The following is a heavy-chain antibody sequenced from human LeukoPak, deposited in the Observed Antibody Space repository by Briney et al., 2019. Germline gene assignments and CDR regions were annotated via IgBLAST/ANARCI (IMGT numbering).Heavy chain of an antibody. CDR1: GFTFSSYG. CDR2: ISYDGSNK. Sequence: GRSLRLSCAASGFTFSSYGMHWVRQAPGKGLEWVAVISYDGSNKYYADSVKGRFTISRDNSKNTLYLQMNSLRAEDTAVYYCAREVEMATIGYFDYWGQGTLVTVSS. J-gene: IGHJ4*02. CDR3: AREVEMATIGYFDY. V-gene: IGHV3-30*03. D-gene: IGHD5-24*01.